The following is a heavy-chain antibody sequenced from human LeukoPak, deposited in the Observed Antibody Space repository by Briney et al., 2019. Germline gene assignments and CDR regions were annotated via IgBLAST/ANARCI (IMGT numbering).Heavy chain of an antibody. J-gene: IGHJ5*02. Sequence: GGSLRLSCEVFGLKYSDAWMSWVRQAPGKGLEWVGRIKSKGGGETTDYAAPVKGRFTISRDDSKNTLYLQMNSLESEDSAVYYCADVVTMTGLTLGSWGQGTLVTVSS. D-gene: IGHD3-22*01. CDR2: IKSKGGGETT. CDR1: GLKYSDAW. V-gene: IGHV3-15*01. CDR3: ADVVTMTGLTLGS.